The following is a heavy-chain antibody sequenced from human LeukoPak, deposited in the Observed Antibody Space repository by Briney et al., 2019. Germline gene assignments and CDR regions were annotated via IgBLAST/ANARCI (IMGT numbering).Heavy chain of an antibody. D-gene: IGHD3-3*01. Sequence: GGSLRLSCAASGFTFSPSWMHWVRHAPGKGLEWVSRINNDGSYINYADSVKGRFTISRDDSKSIAYLQMNSLKTEDTAVYYCTIDFWSGYHPFDYWGQGTLVTVSS. CDR3: TIDFWSGYHPFDY. V-gene: IGHV3-74*01. CDR2: INNDGSYI. J-gene: IGHJ4*02. CDR1: GFTFSPSW.